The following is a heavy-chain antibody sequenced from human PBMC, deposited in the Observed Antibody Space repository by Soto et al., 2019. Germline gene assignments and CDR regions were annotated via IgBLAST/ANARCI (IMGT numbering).Heavy chain of an antibody. Sequence: ASVKVSCKASGYTFTDHYLLWVRQAPGQGLEWMGWMRPNNGATNFAQKFQGRVTMTRDTSTSTAYMELRSLRSDDTAVYFCVKDRDSNSWPSRDVWGPGTTVTVSS. CDR3: VKDRDSNSWPSRDV. J-gene: IGHJ6*02. CDR1: GYTFTDHY. CDR2: MRPNNGAT. V-gene: IGHV1-2*02. D-gene: IGHD3-22*01.